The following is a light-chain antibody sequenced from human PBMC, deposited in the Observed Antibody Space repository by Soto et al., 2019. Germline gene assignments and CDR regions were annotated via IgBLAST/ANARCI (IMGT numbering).Light chain of an antibody. CDR2: EVS. CDR3: SSYTSSSTIV. J-gene: IGLJ1*01. V-gene: IGLV2-14*01. CDR1: SSDVGGYNY. Sequence: QSVLTQPASVSGSPGRSITISCTGTSSDVGGYNYVSWYQQHPGKAPKLMIYEVSNRPSGVSNRFSGSKSGNTASLTISGLQAEDEADYDCSSYTSSSTIVFGTGTKVTVL.